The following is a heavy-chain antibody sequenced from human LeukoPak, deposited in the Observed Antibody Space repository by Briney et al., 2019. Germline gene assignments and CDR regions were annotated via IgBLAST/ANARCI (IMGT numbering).Heavy chain of an antibody. D-gene: IGHD3-9*01. CDR2: IYHSGST. J-gene: IGHJ6*03. V-gene: IGHV4-39*07. Sequence: PSETLSLTCTVSGGSISSSSYYRGWIRQPPGKGLEWIGRIYHSGSTYYNPSLKSRVTISVDTSKNQFSLKLSSVTAADTAVYYCARDFDILTGAPPMDVWGKGTTVTVSS. CDR3: ARDFDILTGAPPMDV. CDR1: GGSISSSSYY.